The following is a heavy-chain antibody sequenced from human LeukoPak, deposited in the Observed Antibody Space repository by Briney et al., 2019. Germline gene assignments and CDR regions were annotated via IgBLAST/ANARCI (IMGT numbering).Heavy chain of an antibody. CDR2: INPNSGGT. V-gene: IGHV1-2*02. D-gene: IGHD6-6*01. CDR1: GYTFTGYY. CDR3: ARVLDEYSSSLYFQH. J-gene: IGHJ1*01. Sequence: ASVKVSCKASGYTFTGYYMHWVRQAPGQGLEWMGWINPNSGGTNYAQKFQGRVTMTRDTPISTAYMELSRLRSDDTAVYYCARVLDEYSSSLYFQHWGQGTLVTVSS.